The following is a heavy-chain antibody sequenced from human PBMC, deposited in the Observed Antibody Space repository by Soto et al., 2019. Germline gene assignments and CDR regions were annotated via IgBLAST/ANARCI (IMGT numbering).Heavy chain of an antibody. CDR1: GFTFSTYS. J-gene: IGHJ6*02. CDR3: AVGYCSSTSCYAPRLYYYGMDV. CDR2: ISSSSSTK. Sequence: GGSLRLSCAASGFTFSTYSMNWVRQAPGKGLEWVSYISSSSSTKYYTDSVKGRFTVSRDNSKNTLYLQMNSLRAEDTAVYYCAVGYCSSTSCYAPRLYYYGMDVWGQGTTVTVSS. V-gene: IGHV3-48*01. D-gene: IGHD2-2*01.